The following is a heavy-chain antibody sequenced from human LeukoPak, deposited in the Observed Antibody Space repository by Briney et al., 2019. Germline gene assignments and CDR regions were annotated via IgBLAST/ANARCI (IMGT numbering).Heavy chain of an antibody. D-gene: IGHD3-10*01. CDR3: ARLRGSGSYFDAFDI. Sequence: GESLKISCKGSGYSFTSYWIGWVRQMPGKGLEWMGIIYPGDSDTRYSPSFQGQVTISADKSISTAYLQWSSLKASDTAMYYCARLRGSGSYFDAFDIWGQGTMVTVSS. J-gene: IGHJ3*02. V-gene: IGHV5-51*01. CDR2: IYPGDSDT. CDR1: GYSFTSYW.